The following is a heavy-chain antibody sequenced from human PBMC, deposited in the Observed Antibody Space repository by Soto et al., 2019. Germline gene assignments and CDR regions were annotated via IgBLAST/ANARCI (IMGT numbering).Heavy chain of an antibody. Sequence: PGESLKISCKGSGYSFTSYWISWVRQMPGKGLEWMGRIDPSDSYTNYSPSFQGHVTISADKSISTAYLQWSSLKASDTAMYYCARHLPHEPPKYSGYDTTRTYFDYWGQGTLVTVSS. CDR3: ARHLPHEPPKYSGYDTTRTYFDY. CDR2: IDPSDSYT. D-gene: IGHD5-12*01. V-gene: IGHV5-10-1*01. J-gene: IGHJ4*02. CDR1: GYSFTSYW.